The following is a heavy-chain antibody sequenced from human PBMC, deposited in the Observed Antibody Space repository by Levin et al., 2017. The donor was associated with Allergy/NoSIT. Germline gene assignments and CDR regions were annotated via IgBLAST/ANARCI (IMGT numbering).Heavy chain of an antibody. D-gene: IGHD3-10*01. CDR3: ARERSPGLY. V-gene: IGHV4-59*01. Sequence: SQTLSLTCTVSGDSIRGSFWTWIRPPPGKGLEWIGFIHYSGSTSYSPSLKSRATISADTSKNQFSLKLNSVTAADTAVYYCARERSPGLYWGQGILVTVSS. CDR1: GDSIRGSF. J-gene: IGHJ4*02. CDR2: IHYSGST.